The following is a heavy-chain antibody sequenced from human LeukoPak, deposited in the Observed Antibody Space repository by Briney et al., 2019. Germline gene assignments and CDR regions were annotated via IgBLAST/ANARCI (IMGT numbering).Heavy chain of an antibody. CDR1: GGTFSRYA. V-gene: IGHV1-69*04. D-gene: IGHD4-17*01. CDR3: ARAADYGDFDY. J-gene: IGHJ4*02. CDR2: IIPILGIA. Sequence: GASVKVSCKASGGTFSRYAISWVRQAPGQGLEWMGRIIPILGIANYAQKFQGRVTITADKSTSTAYMELSSLRSEDTAVYYCARAADYGDFDYWGQGTLVTVSS.